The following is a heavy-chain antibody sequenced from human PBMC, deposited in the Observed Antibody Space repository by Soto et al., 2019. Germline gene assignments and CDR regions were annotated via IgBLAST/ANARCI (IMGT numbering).Heavy chain of an antibody. D-gene: IGHD2-8*02. V-gene: IGHV3-7*05. CDR2: VKNDESIK. CDR1: GFTFSGYW. J-gene: IGHJ4*02. CDR3: VEEGSVDGSGGCDN. Sequence: EVNLVESGGGLVQPDGSLRLSCVGSGFTFSGYWMNWVRQAPGRGLEWVANVKNDESIKNYMDSVKGRFTISRDNAQNIVYLQMTNDTIEDSALYDGVEEGSVDGSGGCDNWGQGIQFTV.